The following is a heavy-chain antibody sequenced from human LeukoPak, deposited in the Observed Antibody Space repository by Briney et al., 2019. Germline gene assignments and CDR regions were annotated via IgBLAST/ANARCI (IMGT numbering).Heavy chain of an antibody. CDR2: IYHSGNT. J-gene: IGHJ4*02. CDR3: ARDLGSGGNSDY. Sequence: PSETLSLTCAVSGYSISSGYYWGWIRQPPGKGLEWIGSIYHSGNTYYSPSLKGRVTISIDTSKNHFSPKLTSVTAADTAVYYCARDLGSGGNSDYWGQGTLVTVSS. D-gene: IGHD4-23*01. CDR1: GYSISSGYY. V-gene: IGHV4-38-2*02.